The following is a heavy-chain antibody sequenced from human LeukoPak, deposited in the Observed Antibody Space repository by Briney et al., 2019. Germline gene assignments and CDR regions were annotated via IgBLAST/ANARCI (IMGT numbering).Heavy chain of an antibody. CDR1: GYTFTDYY. Sequence: ASLKVSCKASGYTFTDYYMHCVRQAPGQGLEWMGWINANTGGANYAQRFQGRVTMTRDTSITTAYMELSTLKSDDTALYYCARRYCSSTSCYSSDYWGQGTLVTVSS. D-gene: IGHD2-2*01. J-gene: IGHJ4*02. CDR3: ARRYCSSTSCYSSDY. V-gene: IGHV1-2*02. CDR2: INANTGGA.